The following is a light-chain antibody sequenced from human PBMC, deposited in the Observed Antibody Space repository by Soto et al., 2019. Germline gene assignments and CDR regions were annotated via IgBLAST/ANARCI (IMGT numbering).Light chain of an antibody. CDR3: SSYTSSYTYV. V-gene: IGLV2-14*03. Sequence: QSVRTQPASVSGSPGQSVTISCAGTSSDVGGYNFVSWYQQHPGKAPQLMIYDVSSRPSGVSNRFSGSKSGNTASLTISGLQAEDEADYYCSSYTSSYTYVFGTGTKVTVL. CDR1: SSDVGGYNF. J-gene: IGLJ1*01. CDR2: DVS.